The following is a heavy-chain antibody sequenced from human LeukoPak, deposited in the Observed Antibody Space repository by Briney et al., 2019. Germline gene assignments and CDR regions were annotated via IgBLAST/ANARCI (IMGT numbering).Heavy chain of an antibody. CDR3: ARVGLDVDTAMAPDY. Sequence: SETLSLTCAVYGGSFSAYYWSWIRQPPGKGLEWIGEINHSGSTNYNPSLKSRVTISVDTSKNQFSLKLSSVTAADTAVYYCARVGLDVDTAMAPDYWGQGTLVTVSS. CDR1: GGSFSAYY. J-gene: IGHJ4*02. D-gene: IGHD5-18*01. V-gene: IGHV4-34*01. CDR2: INHSGST.